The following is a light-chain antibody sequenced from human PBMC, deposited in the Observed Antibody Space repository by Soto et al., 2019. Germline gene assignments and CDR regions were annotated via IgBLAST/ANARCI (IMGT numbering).Light chain of an antibody. CDR1: SSDVGSYNL. J-gene: IGLJ1*01. Sequence: QSALTQPASVSGSPGQSITISCTGTSSDVGSYNLISWYQQYPDKAPKLMIYGVSKRPSGVSNRFSGSKSGNTASLTISGLQAEDEADYYCCSYAGSSTFYVFGSGTKVTVL. CDR2: GVS. V-gene: IGLV2-23*02. CDR3: CSYAGSSTFYV.